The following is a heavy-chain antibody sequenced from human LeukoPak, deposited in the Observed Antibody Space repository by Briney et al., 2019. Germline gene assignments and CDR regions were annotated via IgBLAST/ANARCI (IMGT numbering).Heavy chain of an antibody. CDR2: ISSSSSYI. D-gene: IGHD2-21*02. CDR1: GFTFSSYN. V-gene: IGHV3-21*01. J-gene: IGHJ4*02. CDR3: AREGGSVVVTASTFDY. Sequence: GGSLRLSCAASGFTFSSYNMNWVRQAPGKGLEWVSSISSSSSYIYYADSVKGRFTISRDNAKNSLYLQMNSLRAEDTAVYYYAREGGSVVVTASTFDYWGQGTLVTVSS.